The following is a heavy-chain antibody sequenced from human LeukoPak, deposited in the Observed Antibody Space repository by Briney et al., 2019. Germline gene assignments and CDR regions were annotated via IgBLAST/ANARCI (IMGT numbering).Heavy chain of an antibody. D-gene: IGHD5-18*01. CDR1: GGSISSYY. V-gene: IGHV4-59*08. J-gene: IGHJ4*02. CDR3: ARLGGVDTAMVDY. CDR2: IYYSGST. Sequence: SETLSLTCTVSGGSISSYYWSWIRQPPGKGLEWIGYIYYSGSTNYNPSLKSRVAISVDTSKNQFSLKLSSVTAADTAVYYCARLGGVDTAMVDYWGQGTLVTVSS.